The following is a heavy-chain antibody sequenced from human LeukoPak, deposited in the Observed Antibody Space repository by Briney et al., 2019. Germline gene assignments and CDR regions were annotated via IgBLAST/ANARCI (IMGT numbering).Heavy chain of an antibody. D-gene: IGHD5-12*01. CDR2: IYYSGST. CDR3: ARDSGYGLPIDAFDI. J-gene: IGHJ3*02. V-gene: IGHV4-59*01. CDR1: GGSISSYY. Sequence: PSETLSLTCTVSGGSISSYYWSWIRQPPGKGLEWIGYIYYSGSTNYNPFLKSRVTISVDTSKNQFSLKLSSVTAADTAVYYCARDSGYGLPIDAFDIWGQGTMVTVSS.